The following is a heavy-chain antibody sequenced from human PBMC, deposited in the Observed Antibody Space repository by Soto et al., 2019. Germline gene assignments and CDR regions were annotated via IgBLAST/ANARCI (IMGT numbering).Heavy chain of an antibody. J-gene: IGHJ4*02. CDR2: ISYDGSNK. Sequence: GGSLRLSCAASGFTFSSYAMHWVRQAPGKGLEWVAVISYDGSNKYYADSVKGRFTISRDNSKNTLYLQMNSLRAEDTAVYYCARDKSWYGSGSPFDYWGQGTLVTVSS. D-gene: IGHD3-10*01. CDR3: ARDKSWYGSGSPFDY. CDR1: GFTFSSYA. V-gene: IGHV3-30-3*01.